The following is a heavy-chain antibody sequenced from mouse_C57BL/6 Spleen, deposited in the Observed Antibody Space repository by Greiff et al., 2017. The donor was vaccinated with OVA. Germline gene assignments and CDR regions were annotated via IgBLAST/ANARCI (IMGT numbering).Heavy chain of an antibody. CDR2: IRNKANGYTT. V-gene: IGHV7-3*01. J-gene: IGHJ4*01. CDR3: ARYIPDGYSLKYYYAMDY. D-gene: IGHD2-3*01. Sequence: EVQVVESGGGLVQPGGSLSLSCAASGFTFTDYYMSWVRQPPGKALEWLGFIRNKANGYTTEYSASVKGRFTISRDNSQSILYLQMNALRAEDSATYYCARYIPDGYSLKYYYAMDYWGQGTSVTVSS. CDR1: GFTFTDYY.